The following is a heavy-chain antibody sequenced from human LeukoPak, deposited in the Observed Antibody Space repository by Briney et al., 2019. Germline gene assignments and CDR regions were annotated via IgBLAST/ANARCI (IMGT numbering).Heavy chain of an antibody. CDR3: ARVKDDSISHAFDI. D-gene: IGHD3-22*01. J-gene: IGHJ3*02. CDR1: GFTVSSNY. Sequence: RTGGSLRLSCAASGFTVSSNYMSWVRQAPGKGLEWVSVIYSGGSTYYADSVKGRFTISRDNSKNTLYLQMNSLRAEDTAVYYCARVKDDSISHAFDIWGQGTMVTVSS. CDR2: IYSGGST. V-gene: IGHV3-53*05.